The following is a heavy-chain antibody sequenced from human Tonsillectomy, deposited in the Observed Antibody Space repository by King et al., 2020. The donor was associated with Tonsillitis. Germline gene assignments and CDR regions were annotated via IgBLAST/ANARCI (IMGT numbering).Heavy chain of an antibody. V-gene: IGHV3-30-3*01. CDR3: ARGGGGFGCYYICAFYFAY. CDR2: ISYDGSNK. J-gene: IGHJ4*02. Sequence: VQLVESGGGVVQPGRSLRLSCAASGFTFSSYAMHWVRQAPGKGLEWVAVISYDGSNKYYADSVKGRFTISRDNSKNTLYLQMNSLRDEDTAVYYCARGGGGFGCYYICAFYFAYWGQGTLVTVPS. CDR1: GFTFSSYA. D-gene: IGHD1-26*01.